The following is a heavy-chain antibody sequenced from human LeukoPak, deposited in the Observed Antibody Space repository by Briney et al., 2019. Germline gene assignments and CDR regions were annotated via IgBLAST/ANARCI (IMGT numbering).Heavy chain of an antibody. CDR1: GFTFSRCW. J-gene: IGHJ5*02. V-gene: IGHV3-74*01. Sequence: GGSLRLSCADSGFTFSRCWMHWVRQTPGKGLVWVSCISADGSVTRYADSVKGRFTISRDNTKSTLYLQMHSLRAEDTAVYYCATAGGDGSRMGFDPWGQGTLVTVSS. CDR3: ATAGGDGSRMGFDP. CDR2: ISADGSVT. D-gene: IGHD2-15*01.